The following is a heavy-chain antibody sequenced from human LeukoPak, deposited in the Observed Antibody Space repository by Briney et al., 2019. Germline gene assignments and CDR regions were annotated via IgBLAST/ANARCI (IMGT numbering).Heavy chain of an antibody. D-gene: IGHD3-22*01. CDR3: ANGGTYSSGP. CDR1: GFTVSSNY. J-gene: IGHJ5*02. V-gene: IGHV3-7*01. Sequence: GGSLRLSCAASGFTVSSNYMSWVRQAPGKGLEWVATIKPDGSAQYYVDSVKGRFTISRDNAKNSLFLQINSLRAEDTAVYYCANGGTYSSGPWGQGTLVTVSS. CDR2: IKPDGSAQ.